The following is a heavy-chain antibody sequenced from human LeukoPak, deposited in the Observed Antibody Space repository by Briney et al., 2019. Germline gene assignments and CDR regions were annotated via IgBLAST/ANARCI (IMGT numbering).Heavy chain of an antibody. Sequence: ASVKVSCKVSGYSLTELSMHWVRQAPGKGLEWMGGFDPEDGETIYAQKFQGRVTMTEDTSTDTAYMELSSLRSEDTAVYYCYVLRFLEWSSTIDYWGQGTLVTVSS. CDR1: GYSLTELS. D-gene: IGHD3-3*01. J-gene: IGHJ4*02. CDR2: FDPEDGET. V-gene: IGHV1-24*01. CDR3: YVLRFLEWSSTIDY.